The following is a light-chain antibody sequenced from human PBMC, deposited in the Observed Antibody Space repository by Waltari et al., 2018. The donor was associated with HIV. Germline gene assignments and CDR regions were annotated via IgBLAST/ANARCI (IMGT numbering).Light chain of an antibody. Sequence: EIVMTQSPATLSVSPGERATLSCRASQSVSSNLAWYQQKPGQAPRLLIYGASTRATGIPARFRCSGSGTEFTLTISSLQSEDFAVYYCQQYNNWPPLFTFGPGTKVDIK. CDR3: QQYNNWPPLFT. CDR2: GAS. CDR1: QSVSSN. V-gene: IGKV3-15*01. J-gene: IGKJ3*01.